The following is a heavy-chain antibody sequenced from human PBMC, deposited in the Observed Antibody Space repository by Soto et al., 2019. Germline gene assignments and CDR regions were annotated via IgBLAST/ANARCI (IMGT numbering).Heavy chain of an antibody. J-gene: IGHJ5*02. CDR3: ARDLPPSYCSGGSCYSGSLGWFDP. D-gene: IGHD2-15*01. CDR2: IYYSGST. V-gene: IGHV4-30-4*01. CDR1: GGSISSGDYY. Sequence: SETLSLTCTVSGGSISSGDYYWSWIRQPPGKGLEWIGYIYYSGSTYYNPSLKSRVTISVDTSKNQFSLKLSSVTAADPAVYYCARDLPPSYCSGGSCYSGSLGWFDPWGQGTLVTVSS.